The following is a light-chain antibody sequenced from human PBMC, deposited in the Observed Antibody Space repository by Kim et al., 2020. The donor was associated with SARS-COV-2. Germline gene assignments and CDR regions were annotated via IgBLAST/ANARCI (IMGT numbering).Light chain of an antibody. V-gene: IGKV3-15*01. CDR1: QSVGSN. J-gene: IGKJ1*01. Sequence: APGGRATLSCRASQSVGSNVAWYQQKPGQAPRILIYGASTRATGIPARFSGSGSGTEFTLTISSLQSEDLAVYFCQQYDDWPPWTFGQGTKVEIK. CDR3: QQYDDWPPWT. CDR2: GAS.